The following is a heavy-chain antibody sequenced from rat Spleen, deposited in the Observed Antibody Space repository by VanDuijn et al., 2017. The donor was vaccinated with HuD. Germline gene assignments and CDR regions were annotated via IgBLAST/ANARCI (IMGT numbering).Heavy chain of an antibody. D-gene: IGHD1-11*01. V-gene: IGHV5-17*01. J-gene: IGHJ2*01. CDR3: ARHGRHLAYGGYRGDYFDY. CDR2: IIYDGSST. CDR1: GFTFSDYA. Sequence: EVQLVESGGGLVQPGRSLKFSCAASGFTFSDYAMAWVRQAPKKGLEWVATIIYDGSSTYYRDSVKGRFTISRDNAKSTLYLQMDSLRSEDTATYYCARHGRHLAYGGYRGDYFDYWGQGVMVTVSS.